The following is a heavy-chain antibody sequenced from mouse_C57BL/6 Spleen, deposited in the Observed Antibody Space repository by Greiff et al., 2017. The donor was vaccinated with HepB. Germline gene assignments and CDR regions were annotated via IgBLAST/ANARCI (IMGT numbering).Heavy chain of an antibody. CDR1: GFTFSSYA. J-gene: IGHJ3*01. D-gene: IGHD1-1*01. CDR3: ASVYYYSAGFAY. CDR2: ISDGGSYT. Sequence: EVQLQQSGGGLVKPGGSLKLSCAASGFTFSSYAMSWVRQTPEKRLEWVATISDGGSYTYYPDNVKGRFTISRDNAKNNLYLQMSHLKSEDTAMYYCASVYYYSAGFAYWGQGTLVTVSA. V-gene: IGHV5-4*01.